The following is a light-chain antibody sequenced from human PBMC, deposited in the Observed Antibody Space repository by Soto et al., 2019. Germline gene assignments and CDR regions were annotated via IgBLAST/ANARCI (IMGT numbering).Light chain of an antibody. J-gene: IGLJ3*02. CDR2: STS. V-gene: IGLV7-43*01. CDR3: LLYYGGAQLWV. CDR1: TGAVTSGYY. Sequence: QTVVTQEPSLTMSPGGTVTLTCASSTGAVTSGYYPNWFQQKPGQAPRALIYSTSNKRSWTPARFSGSLLGGKAALTLSGVQPEDEAEYYCLLYYGGAQLWVFGGGTKLTVL.